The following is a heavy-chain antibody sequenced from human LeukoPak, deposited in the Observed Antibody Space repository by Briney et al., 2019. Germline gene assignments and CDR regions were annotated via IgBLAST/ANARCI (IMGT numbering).Heavy chain of an antibody. CDR3: AAAEMGYDSSGYYGGYFDY. Sequence: SETLSLTCTVSGGSISSYYWSWIRQPPGKGLEWIGHIYYSGSTNYNPSLKSRVTISVDTSKNQFSLKLSSVTAADTAVYYCAAAEMGYDSSGYYGGYFDYWGQGTLVTVSS. CDR2: IYYSGST. V-gene: IGHV4-59*08. D-gene: IGHD3-22*01. CDR1: GGSISSYY. J-gene: IGHJ4*02.